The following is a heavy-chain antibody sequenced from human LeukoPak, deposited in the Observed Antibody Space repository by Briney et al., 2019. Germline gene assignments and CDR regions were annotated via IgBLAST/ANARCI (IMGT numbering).Heavy chain of an antibody. CDR1: GYSLIEVA. Sequence: GASVKVSCKVSGYSLIEVAMHWVRQAPGKGLEWVGSFDPEDGEDGETHYAQKFQGRVIMTEDASTDTAYMELTSLSSEDTALYYCAMTDRYAGRPFDYWGQGTLVTVSS. J-gene: IGHJ4*02. V-gene: IGHV1-24*01. D-gene: IGHD3-9*01. CDR3: AMTDRYAGRPFDY. CDR2: FDPEDGEDGET.